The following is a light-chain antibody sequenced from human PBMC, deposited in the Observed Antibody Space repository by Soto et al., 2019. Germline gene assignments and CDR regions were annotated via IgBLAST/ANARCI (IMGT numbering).Light chain of an antibody. Sequence: DIQMTQSPSSLSASVGDRVTITCRASQSISSYLNWYQQKPGKAPKLLIYAASSLQSGVPSRFSGSGSGTDFTLTISSLQPEHFATYYCQQCYSTPFTFGPGTKVDIQ. CDR2: AAS. J-gene: IGKJ3*01. CDR3: QQCYSTPFT. V-gene: IGKV1-39*01. CDR1: QSISSY.